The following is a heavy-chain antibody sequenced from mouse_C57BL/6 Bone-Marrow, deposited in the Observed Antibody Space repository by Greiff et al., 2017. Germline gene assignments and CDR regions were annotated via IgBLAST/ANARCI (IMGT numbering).Heavy chain of an antibody. CDR3: ARDKRVYYGSSYEAMDY. CDR2: ISDGGSYT. J-gene: IGHJ4*01. V-gene: IGHV5-4*01. D-gene: IGHD1-1*01. Sequence: EVKVVESGGGLVKPGGSLKLSCAASGFTFSSYAMSWVRQTPEKRLEWVATISDGGSYTYYPDNVKGRFTISRDNAKNNLYLQMSHLKSEDTAMYYCARDKRVYYGSSYEAMDYWGQGTSVTVSS. CDR1: GFTFSSYA.